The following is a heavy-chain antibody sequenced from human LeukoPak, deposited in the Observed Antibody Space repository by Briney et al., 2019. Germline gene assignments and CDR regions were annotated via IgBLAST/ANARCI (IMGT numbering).Heavy chain of an antibody. D-gene: IGHD3-10*01. CDR2: IYYSGST. V-gene: IGHV4-59*12. CDR1: GGSISSYY. CDR3: ARGLRFGGPNWFDP. J-gene: IGHJ5*02. Sequence: PSETLSLTCTVSGGSISSYYWSWIRQPPGKGLEWIGYIYYSGSTNYNPSLKSRVTISVDTSKNQFSLKLSSVTAADTAVYYCARGLRFGGPNWFDPWGQGTLVTVSS.